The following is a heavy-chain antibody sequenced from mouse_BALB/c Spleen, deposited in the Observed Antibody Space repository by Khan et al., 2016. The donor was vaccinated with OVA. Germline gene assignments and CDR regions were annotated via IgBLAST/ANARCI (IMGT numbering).Heavy chain of an antibody. CDR1: GYTFTSYY. CDR2: INPSNGGT. V-gene: IGHV1S81*02. J-gene: IGHJ3*01. CDR3: TRSGYGAFVY. Sequence: VQLQESGAELVKPGASVRMSCKASGYTFTSYYLYWVKQRPGQGLAWIGDINPSNGGTNFNEMFKTKATLTVDKSSSTAYMQLSSLTSEDSAVYYCTRSGYGAFVYWGQGTLVTVSA. D-gene: IGHD1-1*02.